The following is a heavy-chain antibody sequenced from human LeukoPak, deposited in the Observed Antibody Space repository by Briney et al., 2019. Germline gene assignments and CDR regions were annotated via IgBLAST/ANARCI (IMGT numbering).Heavy chain of an antibody. CDR1: GGSISSYY. Sequence: ASETLSLTCTVSGGSISSYYWSWIRQPPGKGLEWIGYIYTSGSPNYNPSLKSPVTIPVDTSKNQFSLKLGSETAADSAVYYCARSSWLVHAFDIWGQGTMVTVSS. D-gene: IGHD6-19*01. CDR2: IYTSGSP. J-gene: IGHJ3*02. CDR3: ARSSWLVHAFDI. V-gene: IGHV4-4*09.